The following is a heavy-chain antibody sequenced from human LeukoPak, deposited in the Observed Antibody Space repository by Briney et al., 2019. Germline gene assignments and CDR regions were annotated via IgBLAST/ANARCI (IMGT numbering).Heavy chain of an antibody. CDR3: ARDPETTVTSYYFDY. J-gene: IGHJ4*02. Sequence: QPGRSLGLSCAASGLTFSSHWMHWVRQAPGKGLEWVAVISYDGSNKYYADSVKGRFTIPRDNSKNTLYLQMNSLRAEDTAVYYCARDPETTVTSYYFDYWGQGTLVTVSS. CDR1: GLTFSSHW. CDR2: ISYDGSNK. V-gene: IGHV3-30-3*01. D-gene: IGHD4-17*01.